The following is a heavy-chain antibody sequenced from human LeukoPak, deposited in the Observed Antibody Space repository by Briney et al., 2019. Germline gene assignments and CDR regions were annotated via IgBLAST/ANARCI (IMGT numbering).Heavy chain of an antibody. J-gene: IGHJ6*03. CDR2: IRGYNGDT. CDR3: ARAFGYSSSWVSNYYYYMDV. CDR1: DYTFTSYG. Sequence: ASVKVSCKASDYTFTSYGISWVRQAPGQGLEWRGWIRGYNGDTNYAQKLQGRGTMTTDTSTSTAYMELRSLRSDDTAVYYCARAFGYSSSWVSNYYYYMDVWGKGTTVTVSS. D-gene: IGHD6-13*01. V-gene: IGHV1-18*01.